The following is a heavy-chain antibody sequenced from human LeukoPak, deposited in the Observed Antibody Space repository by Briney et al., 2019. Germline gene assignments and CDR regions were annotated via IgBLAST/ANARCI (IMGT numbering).Heavy chain of an antibody. CDR3: ATVLWGESYWFDP. Sequence: GASVKVSCKASGGTFSSYAISWVRQAPGQGLEWMGGIIPIFGTANYAQKFQGRVTITADESTSTAYMELSSLRSEDTAVYYCATVLWGESYWFDPWGQGTLVTVSS. V-gene: IGHV1-69*13. D-gene: IGHD7-27*01. CDR1: GGTFSSYA. CDR2: IIPIFGTA. J-gene: IGHJ5*02.